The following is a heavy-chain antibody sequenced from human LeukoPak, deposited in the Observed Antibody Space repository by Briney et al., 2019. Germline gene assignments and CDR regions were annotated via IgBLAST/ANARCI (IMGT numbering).Heavy chain of an antibody. CDR1: GGSISSGGYY. D-gene: IGHD1-26*01. Sequence: SQTLSLTCTVSGGSISSGGYYWSWIRQPPGKGLEWIGYIYYSGSTNYNPSLKSRVTISVDTSKNQFSLKLSSVTAADTAVYYCARAREPNNWFDPWGQGTLVTVSS. CDR2: IYYSGST. CDR3: ARAREPNNWFDP. V-gene: IGHV4-61*08. J-gene: IGHJ5*02.